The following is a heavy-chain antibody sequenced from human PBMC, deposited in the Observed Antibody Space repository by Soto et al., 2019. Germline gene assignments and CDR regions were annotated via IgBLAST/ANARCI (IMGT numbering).Heavy chain of an antibody. CDR1: GYIFIHYY. CDR2: INPNGGST. V-gene: IGHV1-46*01. CDR3: ARSLLPGDF. D-gene: IGHD2-21*01. J-gene: IGHJ4*02. Sequence: QVQLVQSGAEVKKPGASVKVSCKASGYIFIHYYIHWVRQAPGQGLEWMAIINPNGGSTNYAQKFQGIATVTSDKSTSTVSMELNSLGSDDTYVYFCARSLLPGDFWGQGTLVTVSS.